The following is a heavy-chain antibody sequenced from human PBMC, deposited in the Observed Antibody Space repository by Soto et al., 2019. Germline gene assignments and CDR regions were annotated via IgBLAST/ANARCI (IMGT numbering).Heavy chain of an antibody. CDR1: GFTFTKSA. Sequence: SVKVSCKASGFTFTKSAMQWVRQARGQRLEWIGWIVVGSGKTIYAQKFQERVTITRDMSTSTTYMELSSLRSEDTAVYYCAAVGGQCSWYYSMDVFGQGTTVTFSS. D-gene: IGHD6-13*01. V-gene: IGHV1-58*02. J-gene: IGHJ6*02. CDR3: AAVGGQCSWYYSMDV. CDR2: IVVGSGKT.